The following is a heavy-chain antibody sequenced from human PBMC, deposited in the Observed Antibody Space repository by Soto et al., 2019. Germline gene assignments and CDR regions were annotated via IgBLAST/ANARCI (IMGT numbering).Heavy chain of an antibody. CDR3: ARHYVFLTVYYLAP. D-gene: IGHD3-9*01. CDR1: GYTFTSYD. Sequence: GASVKVSCKASGYTFTSYDINWVRQATGQGLEWMGWMNPNSGNTGYAQKFQGRVTMTRNTSISTAYMELSSLRSEDTAVYYCARHYVFLTVYYLAPWGQGPLVTVSS. V-gene: IGHV1-8*01. J-gene: IGHJ5*02. CDR2: MNPNSGNT.